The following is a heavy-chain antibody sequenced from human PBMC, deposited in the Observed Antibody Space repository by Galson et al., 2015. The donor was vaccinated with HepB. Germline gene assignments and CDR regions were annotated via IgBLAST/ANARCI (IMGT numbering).Heavy chain of an antibody. CDR2: ISGSGDSI. D-gene: IGHD2-21*02. CDR1: GFIFTNYG. J-gene: IGHJ4*02. CDR3: ASEAPDCGGDCYSEY. Sequence: SLRLSCAASGFIFTNYGMAWVRQAPGKGLSWISAISGSGDSIYYAESVKGRFTISRDQSKNTLSLQMNNLRADDSGVYYCASEAPDCGGDCYSEYWSQGVLVTVSS. V-gene: IGHV3-23*01.